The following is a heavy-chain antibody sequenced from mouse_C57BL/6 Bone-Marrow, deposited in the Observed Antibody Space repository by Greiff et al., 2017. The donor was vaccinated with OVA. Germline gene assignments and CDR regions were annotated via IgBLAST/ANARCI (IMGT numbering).Heavy chain of an antibody. CDR2: IRSKSNNYAT. J-gene: IGHJ1*03. D-gene: IGHD2-4*01. Sequence: EVQGVESGGGLVQPKGSLKLSCAASGFSFNTYAMNWVRQAPGKGLEWVARIRSKSNNYATYYADSVKDRFTISRDDSESMLYLQMNNLKTEDTAMYYCVRRGRYDYDGWYFDVWGTGTTVTVSS. V-gene: IGHV10-1*01. CDR3: VRRGRYDYDGWYFDV. CDR1: GFSFNTYA.